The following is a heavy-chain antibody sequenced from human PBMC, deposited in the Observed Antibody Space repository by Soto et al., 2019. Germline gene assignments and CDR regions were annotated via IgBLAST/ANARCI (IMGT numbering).Heavy chain of an antibody. CDR1: GYTFTTYA. J-gene: IGHJ4*02. CDR2: ISAYNGNT. V-gene: IGHV1-18*01. D-gene: IGHD3-9*01. CDR3: ACVFSGNSAFYDILPGYYNGGVPQRATFDY. Sequence: ASVKVSCKASGYTFTTYAISWVRQAPGQEVERMGWISAYNGNTNYAQKLQGRVTMTTDTSTSTAYMELRSLRSDDTAVYYCACVFSGNSAFYDILPGYYNGGVPQRATFDYWGQ.